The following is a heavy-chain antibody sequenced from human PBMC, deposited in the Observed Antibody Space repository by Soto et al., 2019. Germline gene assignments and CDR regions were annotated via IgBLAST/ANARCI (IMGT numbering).Heavy chain of an antibody. CDR1: GDSINNGDYY. Sequence: QVQLQESGPGLVKPSQTLSLICTVSGDSINNGDYYWNWIRQPPGKGLEWIGYIYYSGSTYYNPSLKSQVTISIGTSNNQFSLKLNSVTAANTAVYYFATGGEAGPVKDPWGQGTLVTVSS. CDR2: IYYSGST. D-gene: IGHD3-16*01. V-gene: IGHV4-30-4*01. CDR3: ATGGEAGPVKDP. J-gene: IGHJ5*02.